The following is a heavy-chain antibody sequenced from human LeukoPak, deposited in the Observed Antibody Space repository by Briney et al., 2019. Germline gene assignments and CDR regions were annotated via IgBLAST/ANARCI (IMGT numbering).Heavy chain of an antibody. CDR3: ARDTTDY. CDR2: IWYDGSNK. Sequence: KGLEWVAVIWYDGSNKYYADSVKGRFTISRDNSKNTLYLQMNSLRAEDTAVYYCARDTTDYWGQGTLVTVSS. V-gene: IGHV3-33*01. J-gene: IGHJ4*02. D-gene: IGHD1-26*01.